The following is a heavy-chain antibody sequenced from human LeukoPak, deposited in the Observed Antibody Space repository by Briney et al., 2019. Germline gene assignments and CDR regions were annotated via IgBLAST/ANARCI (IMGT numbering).Heavy chain of an antibody. CDR3: ASYPLPNCSGGSCYN. D-gene: IGHD2-15*01. CDR2: IDPSDSYT. V-gene: IGHV5-10-1*01. Sequence: GESLRISCKGSGYSFTSYWISWVRQMPGKGLEWMGRIDPSDSYTNYSPSFQGHVTISADKSISTAYPQWSSLKASDTAMYYCASYPLPNCSGGSCYNWGQGTLVTVSS. CDR1: GYSFTSYW. J-gene: IGHJ4*02.